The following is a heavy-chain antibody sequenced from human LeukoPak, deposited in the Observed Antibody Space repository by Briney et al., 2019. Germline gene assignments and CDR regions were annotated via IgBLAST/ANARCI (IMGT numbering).Heavy chain of an antibody. J-gene: IGHJ4*02. CDR3: ARRYPYGEHFDY. Sequence: SQTLSLTCILSGGSISSGSYYWNWIRQPAGKGLEWIGRIYTSGSTNYNPSLTSRVTISVDTSKNQFSLKLSSVTAADTAVYYCARRYPYGEHFDYWGQGTLVTVSS. CDR2: IYTSGST. CDR1: GGSISSGSYY. V-gene: IGHV4-61*02. D-gene: IGHD4-17*01.